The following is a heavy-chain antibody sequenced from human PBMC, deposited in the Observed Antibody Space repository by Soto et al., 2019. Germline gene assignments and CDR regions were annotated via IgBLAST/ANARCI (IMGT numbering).Heavy chain of an antibody. CDR1: GYSFTRYG. CDR3: AMVDVYVTPSPQDV. Sequence: QVQLVQSRAEVKNPGASVKVSCKASGYSFTRYGIAWARQAPGQGLEWMGWINAYNGNTNYAQNLQGRVTLTTDTSTNTAYMELTSLRSNDTAIYYCAMVDVYVTPSPQDVW. V-gene: IGHV1-18*01. CDR2: INAYNGNT. D-gene: IGHD3-16*01. J-gene: IGHJ6*01.